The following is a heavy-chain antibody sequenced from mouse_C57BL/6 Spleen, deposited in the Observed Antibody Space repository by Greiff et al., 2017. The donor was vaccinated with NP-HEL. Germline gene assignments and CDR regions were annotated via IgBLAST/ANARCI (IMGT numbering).Heavy chain of an antibody. CDR3: TRREVYPDY. CDR2: IDPEIGGT. CDR1: GYTFTDYE. J-gene: IGHJ2*01. D-gene: IGHD2-14*01. V-gene: IGHV1-15*01. Sequence: QVQLQQSGAELVRPGASVTLSCKASGYTFTDYEMHWVKQTPVHGLEWIGAIDPEIGGTAYNQKFKGKAILTADKSSSTAYMELRSLTSEDSAVYYCTRREVYPDYWGQGTTLTVSS.